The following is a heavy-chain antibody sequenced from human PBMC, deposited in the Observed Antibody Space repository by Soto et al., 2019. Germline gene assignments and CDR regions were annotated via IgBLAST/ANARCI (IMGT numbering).Heavy chain of an antibody. J-gene: IGHJ6*02. CDR3: ARVGGSTSEPYYYYGMDV. Sequence: WVRQTPGQGLEWMGIINPSGGSTSCAQKFQGRVTMTRDTSTSTVYMELSSLRSEDTAVYYCARVGGSTSEPYYYYGMDVWGQGTTVTVSS. CDR2: INPSGGST. V-gene: IGHV1-46*01. D-gene: IGHD2-2*01.